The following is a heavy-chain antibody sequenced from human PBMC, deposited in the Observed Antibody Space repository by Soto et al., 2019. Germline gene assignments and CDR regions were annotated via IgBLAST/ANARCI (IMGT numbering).Heavy chain of an antibody. CDR3: ARGPKGDIVLMVYAATARYGMDV. Sequence: ASVKVSCKASGYTFTGYYMHWVRQAPGQGLEWMGWINPNSGGTNYAQKFQGWVTMTRDTSISTAYMELSRLRSDDTAVYYCARGPKGDIVLMVYAATARYGMDVWGQGTTVTVSS. J-gene: IGHJ6*02. D-gene: IGHD2-8*01. V-gene: IGHV1-2*04. CDR2: INPNSGGT. CDR1: GYTFTGYY.